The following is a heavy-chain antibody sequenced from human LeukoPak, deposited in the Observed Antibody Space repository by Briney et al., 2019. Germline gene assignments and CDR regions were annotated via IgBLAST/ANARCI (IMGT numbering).Heavy chain of an antibody. J-gene: IGHJ4*02. CDR1: GFTFTSSA. V-gene: IGHV1-58*02. D-gene: IGHD3-22*01. CDR2: IVAGSGNT. CDR3: AVYYYDSSGYYSSNTTTADY. Sequence: SVKVSCKASGFTFTSSAMQWVRQARGQRLEWIGWIVAGSGNTNYAQKFQERVTITRDMSTSTAYMELSSLRSEDTAVYYCAVYYYDSSGYYSSNTTTADYWGQGTLVTVSS.